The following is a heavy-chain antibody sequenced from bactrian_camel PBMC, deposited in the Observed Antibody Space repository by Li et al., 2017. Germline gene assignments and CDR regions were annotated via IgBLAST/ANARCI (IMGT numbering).Heavy chain of an antibody. D-gene: IGHD5*01. CDR3: GYDLPRYCDLKVRTTRTRK. CDR1: GVPYTSYC. V-gene: IGHV3S53*01. Sequence: VESGGSQRLSCRVSGVPYTSYCLAWFRQPRQLREGVATVAADGTTNYADSVQGRFTVSRDHAKATLDPEMNTLKPEDTAMYYCGYDLPRYCDLKVRTTRTRKWGQGTQVTVS. J-gene: IGHJ4*01. CDR2: VAADGTT.